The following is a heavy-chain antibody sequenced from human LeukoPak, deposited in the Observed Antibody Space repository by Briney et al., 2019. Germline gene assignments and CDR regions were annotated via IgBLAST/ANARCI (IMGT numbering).Heavy chain of an antibody. CDR2: INHSGST. D-gene: IGHD3-10*01. CDR1: GGSFSGYY. CDR3: ARGWFGESYYFDY. V-gene: IGHV4-34*01. Sequence: KPSETLSLTCAVYGGSFSGYYWSWIRQPPGKGLEWIGEINHSGSTNYNPSLKSRVTISVDTSKNQFSLKLSSVTAADTAVYYCARGWFGESYYFDYWGQGTLVTVSS. J-gene: IGHJ4*02.